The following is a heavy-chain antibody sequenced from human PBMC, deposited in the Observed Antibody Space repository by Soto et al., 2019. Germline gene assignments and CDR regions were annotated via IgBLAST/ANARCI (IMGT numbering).Heavy chain of an antibody. CDR2: IWYDGSNK. Sequence: QVQLVESGGGVVQPGSSLRLSCAASGFIFSSYGMHWVRQAPGKGLEWVAVIWYDGSNKYYADSVKGRFTISRDNSKNTLYLQMNSMRAEDTAVYYCARERWELLIFDYWGQGTLVTVSS. CDR3: ARERWELLIFDY. D-gene: IGHD1-26*01. V-gene: IGHV3-33*01. J-gene: IGHJ4*02. CDR1: GFIFSSYG.